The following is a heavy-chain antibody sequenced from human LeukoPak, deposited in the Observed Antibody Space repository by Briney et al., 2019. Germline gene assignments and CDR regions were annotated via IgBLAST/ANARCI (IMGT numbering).Heavy chain of an antibody. J-gene: IGHJ4*02. D-gene: IGHD6-6*01. Sequence: PSQSLSLTCAVSGGSISSGGYYWSWIRQHPGKGLEWIGYIYYSGSTYYNPSLKSRVTISVDTSKNQFSLKLSSVTAADTAVYYCARARIAARPLGFDYWGQGTLVTVSS. CDR2: IYYSGST. CDR3: ARARIAARPLGFDY. CDR1: GGSISSGGYY. V-gene: IGHV4-31*11.